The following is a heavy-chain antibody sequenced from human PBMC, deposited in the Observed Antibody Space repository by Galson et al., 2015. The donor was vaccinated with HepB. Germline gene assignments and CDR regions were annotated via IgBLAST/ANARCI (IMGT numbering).Heavy chain of an antibody. CDR3: ARTTITMVRGIIDRYYYGIDV. Sequence: SVKVSCKASGRTFSSYAINWVRQAPGQGLEWVGGIIPIFGTPKSAQKFQGRVTITSDKSTSTAYMDLSSLRSEDTAVYYCARTTITMVRGIIDRYYYGIDVWGQGTTVTVSS. J-gene: IGHJ6*02. CDR2: IIPIFGTP. CDR1: GRTFSSYA. D-gene: IGHD3-10*01. V-gene: IGHV1-69*06.